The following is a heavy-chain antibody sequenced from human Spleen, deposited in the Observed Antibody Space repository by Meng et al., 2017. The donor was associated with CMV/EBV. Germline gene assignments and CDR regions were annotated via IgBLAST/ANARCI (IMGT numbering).Heavy chain of an antibody. V-gene: IGHV3-11*01. CDR1: GFTFIDYY. Sequence: QVQLVESGGGLVKPGGSLRLSCAASGFTFIDYYMSWFRQAPGKGLEWVSHISNTGNTIYYADSVEGRFTTSRYNVKYSLYLQMSGLRANDTAVYYCAREFRYSSGWYEDYWGQGTLVTVSS. CDR2: ISNTGNTI. D-gene: IGHD6-19*01. J-gene: IGHJ4*02. CDR3: AREFRYSSGWYEDY.